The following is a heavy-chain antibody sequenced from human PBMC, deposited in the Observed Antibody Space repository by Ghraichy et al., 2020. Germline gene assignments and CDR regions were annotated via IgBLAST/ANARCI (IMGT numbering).Heavy chain of an antibody. D-gene: IGHD2-8*01. CDR2: IWYDGSNK. CDR3: ARYCTNGVCLGNDYYYGMDV. CDR1: GFTFSSYG. Sequence: GALRLSCAASGFTFSSYGMHWVRQAPGKGLEWVAVIWYDGSNKYYADSVKGRFTISRDNSKNTLYLQMNSLRAEDTAVYYCARYCTNGVCLGNDYYYGMDVWGQGTTVTVSS. V-gene: IGHV3-33*01. J-gene: IGHJ6*02.